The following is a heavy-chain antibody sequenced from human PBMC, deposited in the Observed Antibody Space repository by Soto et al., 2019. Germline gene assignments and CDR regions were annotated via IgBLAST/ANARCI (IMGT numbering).Heavy chain of an antibody. CDR2: INHSGST. D-gene: IGHD3-3*01. V-gene: IGHV4-34*01. J-gene: IGHJ4*02. CDR3: ARVGFWSGYYTAKGGLDY. CDR1: GGSFSGYY. Sequence: ASETLSLTCAVYGGSFSGYYWSWIRQPPGKGLEWIGEINHSGSTNYNPSLKSRVTISVDTSKNQFSLKLSSVTAADTAVYYCARVGFWSGYYTAKGGLDYWGQGTRVTVSS.